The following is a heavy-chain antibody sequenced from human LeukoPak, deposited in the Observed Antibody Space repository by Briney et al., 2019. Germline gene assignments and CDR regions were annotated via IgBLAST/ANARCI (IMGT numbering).Heavy chain of an antibody. CDR3: ARESRHYYYGSGSYPGY. CDR1: GFTFSSNG. V-gene: IGHV3-33*01. J-gene: IGHJ4*02. CDR2: IWYDGSNK. D-gene: IGHD3-10*01. Sequence: PGGSLRLSCAASGFTFSSNGMHWVRQAPGKGLEWVAVIWYDGSNKYYADSVKGRFTISRDNSKNTLYLQMNSLRAEDTAVYYCARESRHYYYGSGSYPGYWGQGTLVTVSS.